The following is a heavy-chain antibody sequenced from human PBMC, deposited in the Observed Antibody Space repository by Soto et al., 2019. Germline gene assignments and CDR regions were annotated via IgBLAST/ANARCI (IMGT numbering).Heavy chain of an antibody. CDR1: GFTFSNYA. V-gene: IGHV3-23*01. J-gene: IGHJ4*02. Sequence: GGSLRLSCSASGFTFSNYAMAWVRRAPGKGLECVSGLYGSGAGIEYADSVKGRFTISRDNSRNTLYLQMDGLRADDTAVYYCAKGAVSGDGLWLLDHWGQGTLVTVSS. D-gene: IGHD2-21*02. CDR2: LYGSGAGI. CDR3: AKGAVSGDGLWLLDH.